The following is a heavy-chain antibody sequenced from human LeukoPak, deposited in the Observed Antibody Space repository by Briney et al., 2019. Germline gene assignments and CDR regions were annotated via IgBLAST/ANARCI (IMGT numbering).Heavy chain of an antibody. CDR1: GGSFSGYY. J-gene: IGHJ6*03. CDR3: ARNGRLLWFGELFKRTYYSMDV. Sequence: SETLSLTCAVYGGSFSGYYWSWIRQPPGKGLEWIGEINHSGSTNYNPSLKSRVTISVDTSKNQFSLKLSSVTAADTAVYYCARNGRLLWFGELFKRTYYSMDVWGKGTTVTISS. D-gene: IGHD3-10*01. V-gene: IGHV4-34*01. CDR2: INHSGST.